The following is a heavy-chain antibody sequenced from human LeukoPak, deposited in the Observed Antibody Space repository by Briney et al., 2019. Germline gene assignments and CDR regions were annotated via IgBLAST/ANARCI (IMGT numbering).Heavy chain of an antibody. CDR3: ARDWGFSGYPDY. D-gene: IGHD3-22*01. J-gene: IGHJ4*02. Sequence: PGGSLRLSCAASGFTFSSYAMHWVRQAPGKGLEWVAVISYDGSNKYYADSVKGRFTISRDNSKNTLYLQMNSLRAEDTAVYYCARDWGFSGYPDYWGQGTLVTVSS. CDR1: GFTFSSYA. CDR2: ISYDGSNK. V-gene: IGHV3-30-3*01.